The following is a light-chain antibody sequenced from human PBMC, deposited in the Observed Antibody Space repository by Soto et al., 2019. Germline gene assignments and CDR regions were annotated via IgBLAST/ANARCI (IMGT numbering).Light chain of an antibody. Sequence: QSALTQPRSVSGSPGQSVTISCTGTSSDVGGYNYLSWYQQHQGKAPKLMIYDVSKRRSGVPDRYAGSKSGNTASLTISGLQAEHEADSYSCPYAGSNPVVFVGGTK. V-gene: IGLV2-11*01. CDR3: CPYAGSNPVV. CDR2: DVS. J-gene: IGLJ2*01. CDR1: SSDVGGYNY.